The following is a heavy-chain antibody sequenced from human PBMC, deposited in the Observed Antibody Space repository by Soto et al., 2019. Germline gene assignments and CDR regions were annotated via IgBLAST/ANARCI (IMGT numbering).Heavy chain of an antibody. CDR2: ISSSSSYI. J-gene: IGHJ4*02. CDR1: GFTFSSYS. Sequence: GGSLRLSCAASGFTFSSYSMNWVRQAPGKGLEWVSSISSSSSYIYYADSVKGRFTISRDNAKNSLYLQMNSLRAEDTAVYYCARVVAVAGTVDGYIDYWGQGTLVTVSS. V-gene: IGHV3-21*01. CDR3: ARVVAVAGTVDGYIDY. D-gene: IGHD6-19*01.